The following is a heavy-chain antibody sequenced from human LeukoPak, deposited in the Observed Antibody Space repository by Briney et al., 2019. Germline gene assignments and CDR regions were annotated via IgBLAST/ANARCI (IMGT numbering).Heavy chain of an antibody. V-gene: IGHV3-38-3*01. Sequence: GGSLRLSCAASGFTVSSNEMSWVRQAPGKGLEWVSSISGGSTYYADSVKGRFTISRDNAKNSLYLQMNSLRAEDTAVYYCARDSGYEDAFDIWGQGTMVTVSS. D-gene: IGHD5-12*01. J-gene: IGHJ3*02. CDR1: GFTVSSNE. CDR2: ISGGST. CDR3: ARDSGYEDAFDI.